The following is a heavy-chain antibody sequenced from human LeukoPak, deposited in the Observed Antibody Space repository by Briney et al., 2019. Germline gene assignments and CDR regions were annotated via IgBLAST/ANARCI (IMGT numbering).Heavy chain of an antibody. J-gene: IGHJ4*02. Sequence: PGGSLRLSCAASGFTFSSYSMNWVRQAPGKGLGWVSSISSSSSYIYYADSVKGRFTISRDNAKNSLYLQMNSLRAEDTAVYYCARDGEIKIDYWGQGTLVTVSS. CDR2: ISSSSSYI. CDR3: ARDGEIKIDY. CDR1: GFTFSSYS. V-gene: IGHV3-21*01. D-gene: IGHD5-24*01.